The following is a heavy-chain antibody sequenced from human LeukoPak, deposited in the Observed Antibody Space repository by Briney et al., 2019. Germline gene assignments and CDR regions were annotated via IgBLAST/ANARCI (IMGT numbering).Heavy chain of an antibody. CDR3: ARHQRGEQLWDRGMDV. J-gene: IGHJ6*02. CDR2: IYYSGST. D-gene: IGHD5-18*01. CDR1: GGSISSYY. V-gene: IGHV4-59*08. Sequence: SETLSLTCTGSGGSISSYYWSWIRQPPGKGLEWLGYIYYSGSTNYNPSLKSRVTTSVDTSKNQFSLKLSSVTAADTAVYYCARHQRGEQLWDRGMDVWGQGTTVTVSS.